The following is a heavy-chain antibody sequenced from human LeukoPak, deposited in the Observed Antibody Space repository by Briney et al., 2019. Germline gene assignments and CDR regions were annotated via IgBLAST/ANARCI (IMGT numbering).Heavy chain of an antibody. V-gene: IGHV4-34*01. J-gene: IGHJ4*02. CDR1: GGSFSPYY. CDR2: INHRGST. Sequence: SETLSLTCAVYGGSFSPYYWSWIRQPPGKGLEWIGEINHRGSTNYNPSLKSRVTISVDTSKNQFSLRLSSVTAADTAVYYCARGGFYCGGDCYVDYWGQGTLVTVSS. D-gene: IGHD2-21*02. CDR3: ARGGFYCGGDCYVDY.